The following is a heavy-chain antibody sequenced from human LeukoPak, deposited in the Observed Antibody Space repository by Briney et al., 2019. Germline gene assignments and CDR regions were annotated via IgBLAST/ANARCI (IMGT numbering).Heavy chain of an antibody. CDR2: INPNSGGT. CDR3: ARVGATGTTSPFDY. CDR1: GYTFTGYY. V-gene: IGHV1-2*02. D-gene: IGHD1-1*01. J-gene: IGHJ4*02. Sequence: ASVKVSCKASGYTFTGYYMHWVRQAPGQGREWMGWINPNSGGTSYAQKFQGRVTMTRDTSISTAYMELSRLRSDDTAVYYCARVGATGTTSPFDYWGQGTLVTVSS.